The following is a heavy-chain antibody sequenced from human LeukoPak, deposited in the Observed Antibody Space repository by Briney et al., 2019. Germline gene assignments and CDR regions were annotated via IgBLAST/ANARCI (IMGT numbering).Heavy chain of an antibody. Sequence: GGSLRLSCAASGFTVSSKYMNWVREAPGKGLEWVSVTYTDGSTYYADSVRARFSISRDDSKNTLSLQMNSLRAEDTAVYYCAIGHYRNIPGWGQGTLVTVSS. V-gene: IGHV3-66*01. CDR2: TYTDGST. CDR3: AIGHYRNIPG. J-gene: IGHJ4*02. CDR1: GFTVSSKY. D-gene: IGHD1/OR15-1a*01.